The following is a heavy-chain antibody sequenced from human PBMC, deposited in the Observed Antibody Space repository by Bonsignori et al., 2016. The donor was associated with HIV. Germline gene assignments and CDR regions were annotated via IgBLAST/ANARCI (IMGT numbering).Heavy chain of an antibody. V-gene: IGHV3-48*01. J-gene: IGHJ4*02. Sequence: EVYLVESGGDLVQPGGSLRLSCTGSGFTFSSYSMNWVRQAPGKGLEWISYISSSSNTIYYADSVKGRFNISRDNAKGSVYLQMNSLRGEDTATYYCARGSASRDYWGQGTLVTVSS. CDR2: ISSSSNTI. CDR3: ARGSASRDY. CDR1: GFTFSSYS.